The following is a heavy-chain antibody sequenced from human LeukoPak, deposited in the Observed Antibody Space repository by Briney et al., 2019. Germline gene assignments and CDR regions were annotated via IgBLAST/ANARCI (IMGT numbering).Heavy chain of an antibody. Sequence: PSQTLPLTCTVSGGSISSGSYYWSWIRQPAGKGLEWIGRIYTSGSTNYNPSLKSRVTISVDTSKNQFSLKLSSVTAADTAVYYCARTLWFGELLSWFGPWGQGTLVTVSS. CDR1: GGSISSGSYY. CDR3: ARTLWFGELLSWFGP. D-gene: IGHD3-10*01. CDR2: IYTSGST. J-gene: IGHJ5*02. V-gene: IGHV4-61*02.